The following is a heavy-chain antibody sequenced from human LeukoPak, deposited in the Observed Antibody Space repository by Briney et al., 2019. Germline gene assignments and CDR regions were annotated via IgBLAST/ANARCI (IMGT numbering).Heavy chain of an antibody. CDR2: MNPNSGNT. V-gene: IGHV1-8*01. J-gene: IGHJ4*02. Sequence: ASVKVSCKASGYTFTSYDINWVRQATGQGLEWMGRMNPNSGNTGYAQKFQGRVTMTRNTSISTAYMELSSLRSEDTAVYYCAVSIAARPFDYWGQGTLVTVSS. D-gene: IGHD6-6*01. CDR1: GYTFTSYD. CDR3: AVSIAARPFDY.